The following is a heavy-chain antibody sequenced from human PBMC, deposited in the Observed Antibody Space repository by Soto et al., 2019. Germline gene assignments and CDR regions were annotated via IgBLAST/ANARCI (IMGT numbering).Heavy chain of an antibody. V-gene: IGHV3-23*01. CDR2: MSVRTDDT. J-gene: IGHJ4*02. CDR1: VFTFSNYA. Sequence: PGGSLRLSSPASVFTFSNYAMTWVRQAPGKGLEWVSTMSVRTDDTFYADSVKGRFTISRDNSKNTLYLQMSNLRAEDTPIYYCAKDCLYNICWFCGGEDPDYEGQGP. D-gene: IGHD6-19*01. CDR3: AKDCLYNICWFCGGEDPDY.